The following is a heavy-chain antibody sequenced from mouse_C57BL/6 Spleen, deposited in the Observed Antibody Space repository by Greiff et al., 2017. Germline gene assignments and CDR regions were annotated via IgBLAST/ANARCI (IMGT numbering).Heavy chain of an antibody. J-gene: IGHJ4*01. CDR3: AIYDGSSCHTMDY. CDR1: GYTFTSYW. CDR2: IHPSDNDT. Sequence: QVQLQQPGAELVKPGASVKVSCKASGYTFTSYWMHWVKQRPGQGLEWIGRIHPSDNDTNYNQKFKGKATLTVDKSSSTAYMQLSSLTSEDSAVYYGAIYDGSSCHTMDYWGQGTSVTVSS. V-gene: IGHV1-74*01. D-gene: IGHD1-1*01.